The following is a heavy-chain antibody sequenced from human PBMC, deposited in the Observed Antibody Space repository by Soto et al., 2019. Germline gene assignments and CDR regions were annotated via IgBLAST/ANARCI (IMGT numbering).Heavy chain of an antibody. J-gene: IGHJ6*02. D-gene: IGHD2-15*01. V-gene: IGHV3-23*01. CDR3: AKDQQPEGPTFFFPPVSTPDGMDV. CDR2: VTANGGRT. Sequence: EVQLLQSGGGLVRPGRSLTLSCAASGFTFTTYAMTWVRQAPGKGLEWVSSVTANGGRTYYADSVKGRFTISRDSSKNTLYLQMNSLRADDTAVYYGAKDQQPEGPTFFFPPVSTPDGMDVWGQGTTVTVSS. CDR1: GFTFTTYA.